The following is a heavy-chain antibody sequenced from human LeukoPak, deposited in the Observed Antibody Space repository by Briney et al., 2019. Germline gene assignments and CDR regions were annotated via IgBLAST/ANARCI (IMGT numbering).Heavy chain of an antibody. Sequence: EGSLRLSCVASGFTFNTHGMHWVRQAPGKGLEWVAFIQFDGSKIDYADSVKGRFTISRDNSKNTLYLQMNSLRAEDTAVYYCWVRYSPDAFDIWGQGTMVTVSS. D-gene: IGHD3-9*01. CDR1: GFTFNTHG. CDR3: WVRYSPDAFDI. CDR2: IQFDGSKI. V-gene: IGHV3-30*02. J-gene: IGHJ3*02.